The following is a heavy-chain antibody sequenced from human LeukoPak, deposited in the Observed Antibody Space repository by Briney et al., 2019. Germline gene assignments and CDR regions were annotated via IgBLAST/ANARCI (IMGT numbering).Heavy chain of an antibody. CDR1: GFTFSSYN. CDR2: ISSSSSYI. V-gene: IGHV3-21*01. CDR3: AREPPAAGYYYYGMDV. D-gene: IGHD6-13*01. J-gene: IGHJ6*02. Sequence: RAGGSLRLSCAASGFTFSSYNMIWVRQAPGKGLEWVSSISSSSSYIYYADSVKGRFTISRDNAKNSLYLQMNSLRAEDTAVYYCAREPPAAGYYYYGMDVWGQGTTVTVSS.